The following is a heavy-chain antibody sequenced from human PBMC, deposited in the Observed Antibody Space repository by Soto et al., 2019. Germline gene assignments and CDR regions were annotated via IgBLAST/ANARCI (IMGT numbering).Heavy chain of an antibody. V-gene: IGHV1-18*01. CDR3: ARDPGLTDSSGYPDYPPHYYYYGMDV. CDR1: GYTFTSYG. D-gene: IGHD3-22*01. J-gene: IGHJ6*02. CDR2: ISAYNGNT. Sequence: ASVKVSCKASGYTFTSYGISWVRQAPGQGLEWMGWISAYNGNTNYAQKLQGRVTMTTDTSTSTAYMELRSLRSDDTAVYYCARDPGLTDSSGYPDYPPHYYYYGMDVWGQGTTVTVSS.